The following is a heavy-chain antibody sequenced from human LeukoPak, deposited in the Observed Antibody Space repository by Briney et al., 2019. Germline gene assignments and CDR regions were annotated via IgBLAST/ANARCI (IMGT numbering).Heavy chain of an antibody. D-gene: IGHD2-15*01. CDR3: ARVSGGSTYYYYYGMDV. Sequence: GGSLRLSCAASEFTFSSYSMNWVRQAPGKGLEWVSYITNSGNSKSYADSVKGRFTISRDNTKNSLYLQMNGLRAEDTAVYYCARVSGGSTYYYYYGMDVWGQGTTVTVSS. V-gene: IGHV3-48*01. J-gene: IGHJ6*02. CDR2: ITNSGNSK. CDR1: EFTFSSYS.